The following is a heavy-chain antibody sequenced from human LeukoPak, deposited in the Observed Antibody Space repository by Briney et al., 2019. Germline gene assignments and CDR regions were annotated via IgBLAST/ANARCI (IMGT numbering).Heavy chain of an antibody. Sequence: GGSLRLSCAASGFTVSSNYMSWVRQAPGKGLEWVSVTYSGGNTYYADSVKGRFTISRDSSKNTLYLQMNSPRAEDTAVYYCARGRPYFDYWGQGTLVTVSS. V-gene: IGHV3-53*01. J-gene: IGHJ4*02. CDR1: GFTVSSNY. D-gene: IGHD2-21*01. CDR2: TYSGGNT. CDR3: ARGRPYFDY.